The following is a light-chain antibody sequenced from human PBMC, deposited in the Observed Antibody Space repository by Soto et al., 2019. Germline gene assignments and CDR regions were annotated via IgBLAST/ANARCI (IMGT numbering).Light chain of an antibody. V-gene: IGKV3-11*01. CDR2: DAS. J-gene: IGKJ1*01. CDR1: QTVNNY. CDR3: LQHDSWPWT. Sequence: IALTQFPAPLSLSPGERATLSCRASQTVNNYLAWYQQKPGQSPRLLIYDASSRAPGIPARFSGSGSETDFTLTISSLDPEDFAVYFCLQHDSWPWTLGQGTRVEIK.